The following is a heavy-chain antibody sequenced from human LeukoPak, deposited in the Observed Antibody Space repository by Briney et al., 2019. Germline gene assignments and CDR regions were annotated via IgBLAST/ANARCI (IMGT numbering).Heavy chain of an antibody. CDR3: ARVYYGSGTYSDY. CDR1: GFTFSSYA. CDR2: ISGSGDTT. D-gene: IGHD3-10*01. Sequence: PGGSLRLSCAASGFTFSSYAMSWVRQAPGKGLEWVSTISGSGDTTYYADSVKGRFTISRDNAKNSLYLQMNSLRAEDTAVYYCARVYYGSGTYSDYWGQGTLVTVSS. V-gene: IGHV3-23*01. J-gene: IGHJ4*02.